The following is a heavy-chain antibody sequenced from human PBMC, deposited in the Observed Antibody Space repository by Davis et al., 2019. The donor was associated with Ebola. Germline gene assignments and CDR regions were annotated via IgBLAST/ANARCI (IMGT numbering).Heavy chain of an antibody. CDR2: IYYSGST. CDR1: GGPISSYY. V-gene: IGHV4-59*01. D-gene: IGHD2-8*02. J-gene: IGHJ6*02. CDR3: TRDYLYWGMDV. Sequence: MPSDLLSPTFPPPGGPISSYYWSWIRQLPGKGLEWTGYIYYSGSTNYNPSLKSRVTISVDTSKNQFSLKLSSVTAADTAVYYCTRDYLYWGMDVWGQGTTVTVSS.